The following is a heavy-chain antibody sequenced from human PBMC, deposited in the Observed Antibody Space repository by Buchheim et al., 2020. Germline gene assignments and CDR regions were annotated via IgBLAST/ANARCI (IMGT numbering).Heavy chain of an antibody. J-gene: IGHJ4*02. V-gene: IGHV3-48*02. D-gene: IGHD1-26*01. Sequence: VQLVESGGGVVQPGRSLRLSCAASGFTFSSYGMHWVRQAPGKGLEWVSYIDGNDNRRFYADSVTGRFTVSRDNAKNAMYLQMNNLREDDTAAYYCVRERQDIRSYDVWGQGTL. CDR1: GFTFSSYG. CDR2: IDGNDNRR. CDR3: VRERQDIRSYDV.